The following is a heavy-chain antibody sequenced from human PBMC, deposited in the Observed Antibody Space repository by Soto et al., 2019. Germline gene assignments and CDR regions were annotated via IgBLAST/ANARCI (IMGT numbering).Heavy chain of an antibody. D-gene: IGHD1-26*01. CDR2: ISGSGGST. V-gene: IGHV3-23*01. CDR3: AKRAWGYFYFDY. CDR1: GFTFSSYA. Sequence: GGSLRLSCAASGFTFSSYAMIWVRQAPGKGLEWVSVISGSGGSTYYADSVKGRFTISRDNSKNTLYLQMNSLRAEDTAVYYCAKRAWGYFYFDYWGQGTLVTVSS. J-gene: IGHJ4*02.